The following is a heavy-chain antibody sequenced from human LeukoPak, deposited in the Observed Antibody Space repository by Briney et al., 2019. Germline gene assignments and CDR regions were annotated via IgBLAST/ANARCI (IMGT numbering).Heavy chain of an antibody. V-gene: IGHV1-3*01. D-gene: IGHD5-24*01. Sequence: ASVKVSCKASGYSFSTYTMNWVRQAPGQRLEWMGWINAGNGNTKYSQKFQGRVTITRDTSASTAYMEMRSLRSEDTAVYYWAREIDRDDYNRFFDYWGQGTLVTVSS. CDR1: GYSFSTYT. J-gene: IGHJ4*02. CDR3: AREIDRDDYNRFFDY. CDR2: INAGNGNT.